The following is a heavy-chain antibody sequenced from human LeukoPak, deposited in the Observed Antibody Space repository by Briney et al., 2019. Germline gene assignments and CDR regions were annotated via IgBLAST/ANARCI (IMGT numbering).Heavy chain of an antibody. V-gene: IGHV4-4*07. CDR1: GGSISSYY. Sequence: ASETLSLTCTVSGGSISSYYWSWIRQPAGKGLEWIGRICTSGSTNYNPSLKSRVTMSVDTSKNQFSLKLSSVTATDTAVYYCARDLPYYDFFQDYYYMDVWGKGTTVTVPS. D-gene: IGHD3-3*01. CDR2: ICTSGST. CDR3: ARDLPYYDFFQDYYYMDV. J-gene: IGHJ6*03.